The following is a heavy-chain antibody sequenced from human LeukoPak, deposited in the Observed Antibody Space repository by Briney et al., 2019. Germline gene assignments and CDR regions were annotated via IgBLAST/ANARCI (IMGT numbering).Heavy chain of an antibody. J-gene: IGHJ4*02. CDR1: GFTFGSYN. Sequence: GGSLRLSCAASGFTFGSYNMNWVRQAPGKGLEWVSSISSSSSYIYYADSVRGRFTISRDNAKNSLYLQMNSLRAEDTAVYYCARGRDGSQSPIDDWGQGTLVTVSS. CDR2: ISSSSSYI. CDR3: ARGRDGSQSPIDD. D-gene: IGHD5-24*01. V-gene: IGHV3-21*01.